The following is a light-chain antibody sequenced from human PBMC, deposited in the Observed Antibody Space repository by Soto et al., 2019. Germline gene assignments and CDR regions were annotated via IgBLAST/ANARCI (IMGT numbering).Light chain of an antibody. CDR1: QTVWTNY. Sequence: EVVLTQSPGTLSLSPGERATLSCRASQTVWTNYLAWFHHRPGQAPRLVIYGASRRATGIPDRFTGSGSGTDFTLTITRLEPEDFGVYYCHQYADSRIFGQGTKLEIK. J-gene: IGKJ2*02. CDR3: HQYADSRI. CDR2: GAS. V-gene: IGKV3-20*01.